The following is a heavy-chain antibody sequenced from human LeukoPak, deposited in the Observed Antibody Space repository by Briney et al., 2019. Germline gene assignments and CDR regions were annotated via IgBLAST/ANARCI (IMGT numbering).Heavy chain of an antibody. CDR2: ISYDGSYK. J-gene: IGHJ4*02. V-gene: IGHV3-30*18. CDR3: VKDGPSGYFLYRVLEY. D-gene: IGHD6-13*01. Sequence: PGGSLRLSCAASGFTFSMYGMHWVRQAPGKGLEWVADISYDGSYKNYADSVKGRFSISRDNDKKMLFPQIDSLRSEDSAVYYCVKDGPSGYFLYRVLEYWGQGTLITVSS. CDR1: GFTFSMYG.